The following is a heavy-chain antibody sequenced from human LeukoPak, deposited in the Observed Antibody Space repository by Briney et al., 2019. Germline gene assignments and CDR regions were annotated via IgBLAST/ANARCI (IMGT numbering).Heavy chain of an antibody. CDR2: IYYSGST. D-gene: IGHD3-10*01. CDR3: ARRLYGRMDV. CDR1: GGSISSYY. J-gene: IGHJ6*04. V-gene: IGHV4-59*01. Sequence: SETLSLTCTVSGGSISSYYWSWVRQPPGKGLEWIGYIYYSGSTNYNPSLKSRVTISVDTSKNQFSLKLSSVTAADTAVYYCARRLYGRMDVWGKGTTVTVSS.